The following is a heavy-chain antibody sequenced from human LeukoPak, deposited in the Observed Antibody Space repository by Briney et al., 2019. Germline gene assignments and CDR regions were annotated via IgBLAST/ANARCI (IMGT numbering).Heavy chain of an antibody. V-gene: IGHV4-30-4*01. CDR1: GGSISSGDYY. Sequence: SETLSLTCTVSGGSISSGDYYWSWIRQPPGKGLEWIGYIYYSGSTYYNPSLKSRVTISVDTSKNQFSLKLSSVTAADTAVYYCARKTRGYYFDYWGQGTLVTVSS. J-gene: IGHJ4*02. CDR2: IYYSGST. CDR3: ARKTRGYYFDY.